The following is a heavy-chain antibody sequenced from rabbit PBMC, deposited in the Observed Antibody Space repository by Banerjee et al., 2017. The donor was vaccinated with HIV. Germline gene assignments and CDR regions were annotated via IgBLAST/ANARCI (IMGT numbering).Heavy chain of an antibody. CDR2: IDAGSGST. V-gene: IGHV1S47*01. CDR3: ARDAWGAEDFDL. D-gene: IGHD4-1*01. Sequence: QEQLKESGGGLVQPGGSLKLSCKASGFDFSSYYMSWVRQAPGKGLEWIGYIDAGSGSTYYASWAKGRFTITRSTSLNTVTLQLNSLTVADTATYFCARDAWGAEDFDLWGPGTLVTVS. J-gene: IGHJ4*01. CDR1: GFDFSSYY.